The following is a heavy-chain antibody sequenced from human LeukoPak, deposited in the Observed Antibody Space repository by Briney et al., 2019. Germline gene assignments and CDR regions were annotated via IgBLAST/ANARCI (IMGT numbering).Heavy chain of an antibody. CDR2: LNPIFSTA. J-gene: IGHJ4*02. V-gene: IGHV1-69*06. Sequence: GSSVKLYCNATDLTYISYAISWTRQAPGQGLDWMEHLNPIFSTASYAHTVQGRVKITADKSTSTAYMELSSLRSEDTAVYYCAREVGTWPGLRLGELSLYGIYFDYWGQGTLVTVSS. CDR3: AREVGTWPGLRLGELSLYGIYFDY. CDR1: DLTYISYA. D-gene: IGHD3-16*02.